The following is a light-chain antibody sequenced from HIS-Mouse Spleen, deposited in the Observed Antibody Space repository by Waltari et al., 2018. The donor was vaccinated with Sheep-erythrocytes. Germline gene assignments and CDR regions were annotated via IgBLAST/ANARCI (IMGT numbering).Light chain of an antibody. Sequence: QSALTQPRSVSGSPGQSVTISCTGTSSDVGGYTYVSCYQQHPGKAPKLMIYDVSNRPSGVPVRFSGSKSGNTASLTISGLQAEDEADYYCCSYAGSYNHVFATGTKVTVL. V-gene: IGLV2-11*01. CDR2: DVS. CDR3: CSYAGSYNHV. CDR1: SSDVGGYTY. J-gene: IGLJ1*01.